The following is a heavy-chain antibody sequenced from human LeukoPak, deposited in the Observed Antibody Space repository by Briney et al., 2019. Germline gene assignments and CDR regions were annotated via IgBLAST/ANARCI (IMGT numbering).Heavy chain of an antibody. CDR3: ASGIVGATYYFDY. CDR1: GFTFSSYG. D-gene: IGHD1-26*01. Sequence: PGGSLRLSCAASGFTFSSYGMHWVRQAPGKGLEWVSVIYSGGSTYYADSVKGRFTISRDNSKNTLYLQMNSLRAEDTAVYYCASGIVGATYYFDYWGQGTLVTVSS. CDR2: IYSGGST. V-gene: IGHV3-NL1*01. J-gene: IGHJ4*02.